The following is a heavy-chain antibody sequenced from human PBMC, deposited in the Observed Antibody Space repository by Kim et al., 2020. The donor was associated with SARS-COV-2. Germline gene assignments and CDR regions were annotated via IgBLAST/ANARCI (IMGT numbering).Heavy chain of an antibody. J-gene: IGHJ6*02. V-gene: IGHV4-59*01. CDR1: GGSISSYY. CDR2: IYYSGST. CDR3: ARDLGIGDYYGMDV. D-gene: IGHD2-15*01. Sequence: SETLSLTCTVSGGSISSYYWSWIRQPPGKGLEWIGYIYYSGSTNYNPSLKSRVTISVDTSKNQFSLKLSSVTAADTAVYYCARDLGIGDYYGMDVWGQGTTVTVSS.